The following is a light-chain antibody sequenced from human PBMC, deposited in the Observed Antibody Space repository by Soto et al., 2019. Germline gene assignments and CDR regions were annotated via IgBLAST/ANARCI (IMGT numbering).Light chain of an antibody. CDR2: DDN. V-gene: IGLV1-51*01. J-gene: IGLJ1*01. Sequence: VLTQPPSVSAAPGQKVTISCSGSSSNIGGNSVSRYQQLPGTAPKLLIYDDNKRPSGIPDRFSGSKSGTSATLGITGFQTGDEADYYCGSWDSSLSAYVFGTGTKVTVL. CDR3: GSWDSSLSAYV. CDR1: SSNIGGNS.